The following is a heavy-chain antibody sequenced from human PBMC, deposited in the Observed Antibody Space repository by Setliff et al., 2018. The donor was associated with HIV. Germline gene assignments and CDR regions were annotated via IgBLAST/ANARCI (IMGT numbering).Heavy chain of an antibody. CDR2: MYYSGNT. CDR3: ARVRGSSYFGTFDY. Sequence: SETLSLTCTVSGVSISNYYWSWIRQPPGKGLEWIGYMYYSGNTNYNPSLKSRVTISVDTSKSQFSLKLNSVTAADTAVYYCARVRGSSYFGTFDYWGQGALVTVSS. V-gene: IGHV4-59*01. D-gene: IGHD1-26*01. CDR1: GVSISNYY. J-gene: IGHJ4*02.